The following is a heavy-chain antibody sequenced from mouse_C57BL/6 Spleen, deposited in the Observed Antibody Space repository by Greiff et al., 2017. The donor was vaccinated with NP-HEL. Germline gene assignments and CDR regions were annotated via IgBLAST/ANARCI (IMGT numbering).Heavy chain of an antibody. V-gene: IGHV7-3*01. J-gene: IGHJ1*03. CDR3: ARSVITTVVRYFDV. CDR2: IRNKANGYTT. D-gene: IGHD1-1*01. CDR1: GFTFTDYY. Sequence: EVKLVESGGGLVQPGGSLSLSCAASGFTFTDYYMSWVRQPPGKALEWLGFIRNKANGYTTEYSASVKGRFTISRDNPQNILYLQMNALRAEDSATYYCARSVITTVVRYFDVWGTGTTVTVSS.